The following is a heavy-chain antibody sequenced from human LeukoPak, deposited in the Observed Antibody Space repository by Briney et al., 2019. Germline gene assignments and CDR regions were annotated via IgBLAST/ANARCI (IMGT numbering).Heavy chain of an antibody. CDR3: AKTGYCSGGSCYLGDY. J-gene: IGHJ4*02. CDR2: ISGSGGST. V-gene: IGHV3-23*01. D-gene: IGHD2-15*01. Sequence: GGSLRLSCAASGFTFSSYAMSWVRQAPGKGLEWVSAISGSGGSTYSADSVEGRFTISRDNSKNTLYLQMNSLRAEDTAVYYCAKTGYCSGGSCYLGDYWGQGTLVTVSS. CDR1: GFTFSSYA.